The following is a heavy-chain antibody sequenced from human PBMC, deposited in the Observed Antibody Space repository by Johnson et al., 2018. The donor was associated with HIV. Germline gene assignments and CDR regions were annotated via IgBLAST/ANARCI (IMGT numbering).Heavy chain of an antibody. Sequence: VQLVESGGDLVQPGGSLRLSCPASGFTFSNYWMSWVRQAPGKGLEWVANIAQDGSEKFYVDSVKGRFIISRDNAKNSLYLQLNRLRAEDTALYFCANGGNTAASACEIWGPGTMVTVSS. V-gene: IGHV3-7*05. CDR3: ANGGNTAASACEI. D-gene: IGHD1-14*01. CDR2: IAQDGSEK. J-gene: IGHJ3*02. CDR1: GFTFSNYW.